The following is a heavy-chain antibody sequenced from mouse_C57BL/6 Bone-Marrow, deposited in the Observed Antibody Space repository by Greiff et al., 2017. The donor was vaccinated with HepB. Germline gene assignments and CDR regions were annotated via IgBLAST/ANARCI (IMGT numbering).Heavy chain of an antibody. J-gene: IGHJ2*01. CDR2: IYPGDGDT. Sequence: VHLVESGPELVKPGASVKISCTASGYAFSSSWMNWVKQRPGKGLEWIGRIYPGDGDTNYNGKFKGKATLTADKSSSTAYMQLSSLASEDSAVYFCAVYGSYDYWGQGTTLTVSS. V-gene: IGHV1-82*01. CDR1: GYAFSSSW. CDR3: AVYGSYDY. D-gene: IGHD2-1*01.